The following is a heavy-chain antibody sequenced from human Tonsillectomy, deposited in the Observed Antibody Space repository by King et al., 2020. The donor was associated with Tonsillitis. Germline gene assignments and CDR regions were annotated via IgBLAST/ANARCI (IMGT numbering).Heavy chain of an antibody. CDR2: IYSGGLT. V-gene: IGHV3-66*01. D-gene: IGHD3/OR15-3a*01. CDR1: GFTVSNNY. Sequence: VQLVESGGGLVQPGGSLRLSCAASGFTVSNNYMNWVRQAPGKGLEWVSVIYSGGLTYYADSVKGRFTISRDNSKDTLYLQMNSLRVEDTAVYYCARDPWTRDTDYWGQGTLVTVSS. CDR3: ARDPWTRDTDY. J-gene: IGHJ4*02.